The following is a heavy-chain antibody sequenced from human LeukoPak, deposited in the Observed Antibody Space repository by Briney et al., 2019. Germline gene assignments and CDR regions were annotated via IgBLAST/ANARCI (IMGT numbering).Heavy chain of an antibody. J-gene: IGHJ6*03. CDR1: KNMFTGYF. Sequence: GASVKVSCKTSKNMFTGYFMHWVRQAPGQGLEWIGWINPNSGGTLFARRFQGRVTMTRDTSIGATYMVLSRLTSDDTALYYCAAQCNDDFCYKRDYMDVWGKGTMVIVSS. CDR3: AAQCNDDFCYKRDYMDV. D-gene: IGHD2-2*02. CDR2: INPNSGGT. V-gene: IGHV1-2*02.